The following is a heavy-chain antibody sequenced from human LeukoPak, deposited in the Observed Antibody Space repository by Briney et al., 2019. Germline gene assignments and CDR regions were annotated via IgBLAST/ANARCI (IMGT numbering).Heavy chain of an antibody. Sequence: PSETLSLTCTVSGGSMSGYYWTCIRQPPGKGLEWIAYIHYTGSTNYNPSLKSRVTISVDTSKNQFSLRLTSVTAADTAVYYCARLRGNYFPDYWGQGTLVTVSS. CDR3: ARLRGNYFPDY. D-gene: IGHD4-11*01. J-gene: IGHJ4*02. CDR1: GGSMSGYY. V-gene: IGHV4-59*01. CDR2: IHYTGST.